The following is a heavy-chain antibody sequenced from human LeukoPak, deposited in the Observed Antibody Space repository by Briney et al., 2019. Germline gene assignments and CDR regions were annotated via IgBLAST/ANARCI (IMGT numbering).Heavy chain of an antibody. V-gene: IGHV3-23*01. CDR3: AKGSYYDSSGSFYSDY. J-gene: IGHJ4*02. Sequence: GGYLRLSCAASGCTFSSYASSWVRKAPGKGLEWVSGISGSGDNTYYADSVKGRFTISRDNSKNTLYVQVNSLGTEDTAAYYCAKGSYYDSSGSFYSDYWGQGTLVTVSS. CDR1: GCTFSSYA. D-gene: IGHD3-22*01. CDR2: ISGSGDNT.